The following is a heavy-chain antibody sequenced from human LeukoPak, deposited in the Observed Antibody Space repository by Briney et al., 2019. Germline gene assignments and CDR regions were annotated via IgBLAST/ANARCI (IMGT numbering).Heavy chain of an antibody. J-gene: IGHJ3*02. CDR3: AREGGPPGARAFDI. Sequence: GGSLRLSCAASGFSFSRYAMHWVRQAPGKGLEWVAVISYDGSNKYYADPVKGRSTISRDNSKNTLYLQMSSLRVEDTAVYYCAREGGPPGARAFDIWGQGTMVTVSS. D-gene: IGHD3-16*01. CDR1: GFSFSRYA. V-gene: IGHV3-30-3*01. CDR2: ISYDGSNK.